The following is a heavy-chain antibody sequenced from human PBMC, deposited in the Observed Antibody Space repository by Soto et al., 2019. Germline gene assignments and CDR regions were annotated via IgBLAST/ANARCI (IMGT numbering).Heavy chain of an antibody. CDR3: ARDRGGGNYDFWSGYYTAYYYYGMDV. CDR2: ISSSSSYI. CDR1: GFTFSSYS. D-gene: IGHD3-3*01. Sequence: ESGGGLVKPGGSLRLSCAASGFTFSSYSMNWVRQAPGKGLEWVSSISSSSSYIYYADSVKGRFTISRDNAKNSLYLQMNSLRAEDTAVYYCARDRGGGNYDFWSGYYTAYYYYGMDVWGQGTTVTVSS. V-gene: IGHV3-21*01. J-gene: IGHJ6*02.